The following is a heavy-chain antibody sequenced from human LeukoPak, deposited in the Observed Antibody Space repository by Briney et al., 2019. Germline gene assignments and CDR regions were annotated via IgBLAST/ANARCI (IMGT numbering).Heavy chain of an antibody. CDR2: IYYSGCT. CDR1: GGSISSSSYY. CDR3: ARRLEMPWGCDDN. Sequence: PSETLSLTCTVSGGSISSSSYYWGWIRQPPGKGLEWIGSIYYSGCTYYNPSLKSRVTISVDTSKNQFSLKLSSVTAADTAVYYCARRLEMPWGCDDNWGQGTLVTVSS. V-gene: IGHV4-39*01. J-gene: IGHJ4*02. D-gene: IGHD2-8*02.